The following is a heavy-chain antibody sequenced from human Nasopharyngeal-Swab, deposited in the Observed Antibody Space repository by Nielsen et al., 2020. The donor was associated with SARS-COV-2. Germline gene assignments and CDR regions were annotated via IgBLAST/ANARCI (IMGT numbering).Heavy chain of an antibody. CDR1: GLTFSSYA. D-gene: IGHD2-2*01. CDR3: ARDLGGGYCTTTNCPGS. V-gene: IGHV3-53*01. J-gene: IGHJ1*01. Sequence: GGSLRLSCAASGLTFSSYAMSWVRQAPGKGLEWVSVTEIGGTTHYADSVKGRFSISRDSSTNTLYLQMNNVRAEDTAVYYCARDLGGGYCTTTNCPGSWGQGTLVTVSS. CDR2: TEIGGTT.